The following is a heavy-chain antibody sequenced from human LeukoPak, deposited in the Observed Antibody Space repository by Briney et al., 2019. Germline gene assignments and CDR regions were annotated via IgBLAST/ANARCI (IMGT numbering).Heavy chain of an antibody. CDR2: ISYDGSNK. V-gene: IGHV3-30-3*01. Sequence: AGGSLRLSCAASGFTFSSYAMHWVRQAPGKGLEWVAVISYDGSNKYYADSVKGRFTISRDNSKNTLYLQMNSLRAEDTAVYYCARALVPAAIRLNWFDPWGQGTLVTVSS. J-gene: IGHJ5*02. CDR3: ARALVPAAIRLNWFDP. D-gene: IGHD2-2*02. CDR1: GFTFSSYA.